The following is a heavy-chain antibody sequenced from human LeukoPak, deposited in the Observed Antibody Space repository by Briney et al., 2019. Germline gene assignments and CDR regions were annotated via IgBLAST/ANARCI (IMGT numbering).Heavy chain of an antibody. V-gene: IGHV1-8*03. CDR3: ARGGGVFDI. CDR1: RYTFTSYD. CDR2: MDPNSGST. Sequence: ASVKVSCKASRYTFTSYDINWVRQATGQGLEWMGWMDPNSGSTNYAQKFQGRVTITRNTSISTAYMELSSLSSEDTAVYYCARGGGVFDIWGQGTMVTVSS. J-gene: IGHJ3*02. D-gene: IGHD3-10*01.